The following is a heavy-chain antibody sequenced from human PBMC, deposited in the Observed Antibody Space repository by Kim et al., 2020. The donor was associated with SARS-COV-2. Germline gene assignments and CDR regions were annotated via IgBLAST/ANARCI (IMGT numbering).Heavy chain of an antibody. CDR3: ASLSYYYDSSGYYLFDY. CDR2: IDPSDSYT. J-gene: IGHJ4*02. CDR1: GYSFTSYW. V-gene: IGHV5-10-1*01. D-gene: IGHD3-22*01. Sequence: GESLKISCKGSGYSFTSYWISWVRQMPGKGLEWMGRIDPSDSYTNYSPSFQGHVTISADKSISTAYLQWSSLKASDTAMYYCASLSYYYDSSGYYLFDYWGQGTLVTVSS.